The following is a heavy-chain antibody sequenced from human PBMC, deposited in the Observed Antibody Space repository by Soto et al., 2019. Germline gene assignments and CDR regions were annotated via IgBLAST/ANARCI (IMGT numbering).Heavy chain of an antibody. V-gene: IGHV3-7*03. J-gene: IGHJ6*02. CDR3: ARVPVPGINNYYYYGMDV. D-gene: IGHD2-2*01. CDR2: IKQDGSEK. Sequence: GGSLRLSCAVSGFTVSNNYMSWVRQAPGKGLEWVANIKQDGSEKYYVDSVKGRFTISRDNAKNSLYLQMNSLRAEDTAVYYCARVPVPGINNYYYYGMDVWGQGTTVTVSS. CDR1: GFTVSNNY.